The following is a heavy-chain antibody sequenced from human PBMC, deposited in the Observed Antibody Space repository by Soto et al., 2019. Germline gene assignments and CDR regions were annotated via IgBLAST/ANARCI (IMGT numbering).Heavy chain of an antibody. Sequence: QVQLVESGGGVVQPGRSLRLSCAASGFTFSSYGMHWVRQAPGKGLEWVAIIADDGSNKYDVDSVKGRFTISRDNSKNAPYLSTNRLRTYDTAVDYCAKHRVEWLLYTHLDYWGQGTLVTVSS. D-gene: IGHD3-3*01. CDR3: AKHRVEWLLYTHLDY. CDR2: IADDGSNK. V-gene: IGHV3-30*18. CDR1: GFTFSSYG. J-gene: IGHJ4*02.